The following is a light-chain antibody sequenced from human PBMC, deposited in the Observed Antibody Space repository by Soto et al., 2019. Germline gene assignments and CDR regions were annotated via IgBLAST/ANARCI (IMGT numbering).Light chain of an antibody. V-gene: IGKV3-20*01. J-gene: IGKJ1*01. CDR3: QQYGSSPWT. CDR2: DAS. Sequence: EIGLKQSPATLSLSPGERATLSCRASQSVSSYLAWYQQKPGQAPRLLIYDASNRATGIPDRFSGSGSGTDFTLTISRLEPEDFAVYYCQQYGSSPWTFGQGSKVDIK. CDR1: QSVSSY.